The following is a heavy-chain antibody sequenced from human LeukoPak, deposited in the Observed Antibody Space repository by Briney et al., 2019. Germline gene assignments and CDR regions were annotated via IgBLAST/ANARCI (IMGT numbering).Heavy chain of an antibody. D-gene: IGHD2-2*01. V-gene: IGHV4-34*01. CDR3: ARVEIVVVPAARYYYYYMDV. J-gene: IGHJ6*03. CDR1: GGSFSGYY. Sequence: SETLSLTCAVYGGSFSGYYWSWIRQPPEKGLEWIGEINHSGSTNYNPSLKSRVFISVDTSKNQFSLKLSSVTAADTAVYYCARVEIVVVPAARYYYYYMDVWGKGTTVTVSS. CDR2: INHSGST.